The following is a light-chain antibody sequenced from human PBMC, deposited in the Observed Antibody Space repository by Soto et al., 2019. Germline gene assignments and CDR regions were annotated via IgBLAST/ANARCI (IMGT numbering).Light chain of an antibody. CDR1: QSISSY. CDR3: QETFSTSPT. V-gene: IGKV1-39*01. J-gene: IGKJ5*01. Sequence: DIQMTQSPSSLSASVGDRVTITCRASQSISSYLNWYQQKPGKAPKLLMYTPSSLQSGVPSRFSGVGSGTAVPLTISRPQPEDSATYDCQETFSTSPTFARGTRLDIK. CDR2: TPS.